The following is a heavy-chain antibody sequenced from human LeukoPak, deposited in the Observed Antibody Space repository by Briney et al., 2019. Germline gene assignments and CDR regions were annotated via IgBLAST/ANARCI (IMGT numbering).Heavy chain of an antibody. CDR2: IYYSGST. CDR3: ARDFPGVGANYYYYYMDV. J-gene: IGHJ6*03. D-gene: IGHD1-26*01. CDR1: GGSISSGDYY. V-gene: IGHV4-30-4*08. Sequence: SETLSLTCTVSGGSISSGDYYWSWIRQPPGKGLEWIGYIYYSGSTYYNPSLKSRVTISADTSKNQFSLKLSSVTAADTAVYYCARDFPGVGANYYYYYMDVWGKGTTVTVSS.